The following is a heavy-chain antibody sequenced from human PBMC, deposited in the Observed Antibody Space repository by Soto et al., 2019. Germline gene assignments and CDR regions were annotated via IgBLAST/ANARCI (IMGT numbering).Heavy chain of an antibody. Sequence: PSETLSLTCTVSGGSISSSSYYWGWIRQPPGKGLEWIGSIYYSGSTYYNPSLKSRVTISVDTSKNQFSLKLSSVTAADTAVYYCARHGGSYDSLTGYRPPLYYFDYWGQGTLVTVSS. V-gene: IGHV4-39*01. D-gene: IGHD3-9*01. CDR1: GGSISSSSYY. J-gene: IGHJ4*02. CDR2: IYYSGST. CDR3: ARHGGSYDSLTGYRPPLYYFDY.